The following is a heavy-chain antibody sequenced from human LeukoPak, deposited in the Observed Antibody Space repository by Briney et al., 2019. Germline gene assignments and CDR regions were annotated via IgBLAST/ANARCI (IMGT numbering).Heavy chain of an antibody. CDR2: ISAYNGNT. J-gene: IGHJ5*02. CDR1: GYTFTSYG. D-gene: IGHD3-16*01. CDR3: ARGRHYDYASGDWFDP. Sequence: GASVKVSCKASGYTFTSYGISWVRQAPGQGLEWMGWISAYNGNTNYAQKFQGRVTMTRNTSISTAYMELSSLRSEDTAVYYCARGRHYDYASGDWFDPWGQGTLVTVSS. V-gene: IGHV1-18*01.